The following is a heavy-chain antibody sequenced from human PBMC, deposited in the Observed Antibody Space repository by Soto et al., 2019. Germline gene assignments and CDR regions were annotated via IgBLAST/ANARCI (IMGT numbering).Heavy chain of an antibody. CDR1: GGTFANDA. Sequence: QVQLVQSGAEVKKPGSSVKVSCRASGGTFANDAINWVRQAAGQGLEWMGGLIPIFGTPNYAQKFQGRVTITADESTNTAYLARSSLRSEDTAVYFCARSLMDRGVISYLFDPWGKGTLITVSS. D-gene: IGHD3-10*01. J-gene: IGHJ5*02. V-gene: IGHV1-69*01. CDR3: ARSLMDRGVISYLFDP. CDR2: LIPIFGTP.